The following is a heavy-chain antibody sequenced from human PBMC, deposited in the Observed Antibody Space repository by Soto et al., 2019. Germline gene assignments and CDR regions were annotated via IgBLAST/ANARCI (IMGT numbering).Heavy chain of an antibody. V-gene: IGHV4-34*01. CDR3: ARLEGLATISYYFDF. J-gene: IGHJ4*02. CDR2: INHSGST. D-gene: IGHD3-9*01. CDR1: GGSFSGYY. Sequence: SETLSLTCAVYGGSFSGYYWSWIRQPPGKGLEWIGEINHSGSTNYNPSLKTRVTISVDTSKNQFSLKLNSVTAADSAVYFCARLEGLATISYYFDFWGQGALVTVSS.